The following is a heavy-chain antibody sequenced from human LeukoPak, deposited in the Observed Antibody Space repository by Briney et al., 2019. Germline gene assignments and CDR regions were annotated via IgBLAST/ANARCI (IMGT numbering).Heavy chain of an antibody. D-gene: IGHD4-23*01. CDR2: ISGSGGST. Sequence: PGESLRLSCAASGFTFSTYAMSWVRQAPGKGLEWVSAISGSGGSTYYADSVKGRFTISRDNSKNTLYLQMNSLRAEDTAVYYCAKDITTVVTVFDYWGQGTLVTVSS. J-gene: IGHJ4*02. V-gene: IGHV3-23*01. CDR3: AKDITTVVTVFDY. CDR1: GFTFSTYA.